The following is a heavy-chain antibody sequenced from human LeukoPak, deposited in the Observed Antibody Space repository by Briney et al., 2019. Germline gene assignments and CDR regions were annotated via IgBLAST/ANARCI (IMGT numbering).Heavy chain of an antibody. CDR1: GFTFSSYG. D-gene: IGHD2-2*01. CDR3: ARDPYAIRGYMDV. CDR2: ISYDGGQK. J-gene: IGHJ6*03. V-gene: IGHV3-30*03. Sequence: GGSLRLSCAVSGFTFSSYGMHWVRQTPGKGLEWVAVISYDGGQKSYVDSVKGRFTISRDNSKNTLYLQMNSLRPEDTAVYYCARDPYAIRGYMDVWGKGTTVTVSS.